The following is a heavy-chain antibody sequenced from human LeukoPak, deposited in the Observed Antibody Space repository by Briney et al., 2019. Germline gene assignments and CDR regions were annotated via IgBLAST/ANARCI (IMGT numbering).Heavy chain of an antibody. CDR3: VRGVVYYRFDF. D-gene: IGHD3-22*01. Sequence: VKISCKTSGYTFTDYFIHWVRQAPGQGLEWVGWINPNSGGTNYAQKFQGRVTMTRDTSISTAYMELSGLKSDDTAVYYCVRGVVYYRFDFWGQGTLVTASS. CDR1: GYTFTDYF. CDR2: INPNSGGT. J-gene: IGHJ4*02. V-gene: IGHV1-2*02.